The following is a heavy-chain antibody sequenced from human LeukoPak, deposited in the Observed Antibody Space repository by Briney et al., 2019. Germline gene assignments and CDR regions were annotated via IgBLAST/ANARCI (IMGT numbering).Heavy chain of an antibody. V-gene: IGHV4-38-2*02. D-gene: IGHD3-10*01. CDR1: GYSISSGYY. J-gene: IGHJ4*02. CDR2: IYHSGST. CDR3: ARVVGVGSLLWFGELGYYFDY. Sequence: PSETLSLTCTVSGYSISSGYYWGWIRQPPGKGLEWIGSIYHSGSTYYNPSLKSRVTISVDTSKNQFSLKLSSVTAADTAVYYCARVVGVGSLLWFGELGYYFDYWGQGTLVTVSS.